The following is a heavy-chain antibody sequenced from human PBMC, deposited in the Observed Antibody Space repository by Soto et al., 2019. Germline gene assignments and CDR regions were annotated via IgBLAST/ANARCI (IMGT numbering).Heavy chain of an antibody. CDR2: ISASGGTT. Sequence: EVQLLESGGGLVQPGGSLRLSCAASGFTLSIYAMSWVRQAPGKGLEWVSAISASGGTTYYADSVKGRFTISRDNSKNTLSLQMNSLRAEDTAVYYCAKDRSPSGSGSQILDYWGQGTLVTVSS. J-gene: IGHJ4*02. CDR1: GFTLSIYA. D-gene: IGHD6-19*01. CDR3: AKDRSPSGSGSQILDY. V-gene: IGHV3-23*01.